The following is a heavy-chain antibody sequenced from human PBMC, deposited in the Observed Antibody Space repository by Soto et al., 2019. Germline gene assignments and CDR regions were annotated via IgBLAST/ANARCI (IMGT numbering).Heavy chain of an antibody. D-gene: IGHD1-7*01. J-gene: IGHJ4*02. CDR2: IKSKTDGGTT. V-gene: IGHV3-15*07. Sequence: GGSLRLSCAASGFTFSNAWMNWVRQAPGKGLEWVGRIKSKTDGGTTDYAAPVKGRFTISRDDSKNTLYLQMNSLKTEDTAVYYCTTQKYNWNYCDFDYWGQGTLVTVSS. CDR3: TTQKYNWNYCDFDY. CDR1: GFTFSNAW.